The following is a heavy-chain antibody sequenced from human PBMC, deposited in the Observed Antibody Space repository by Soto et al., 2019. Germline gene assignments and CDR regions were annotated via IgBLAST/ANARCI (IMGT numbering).Heavy chain of an antibody. D-gene: IGHD3-16*02. CDR1: GFTFSSYG. J-gene: IGHJ6*02. V-gene: IGHV3-30*03. CDR3: ARDRFTGDYYGMDV. Sequence: TGGSLRLSCAASGFTFSSYGMHWVRQAPGKGLEWVAVISYDGSNKYYADSVKGRFTISRDNSKNTLYLQMNSLRAEDTAVYYCARDRFTGDYYGMDVWGQGTTVTVSS. CDR2: ISYDGSNK.